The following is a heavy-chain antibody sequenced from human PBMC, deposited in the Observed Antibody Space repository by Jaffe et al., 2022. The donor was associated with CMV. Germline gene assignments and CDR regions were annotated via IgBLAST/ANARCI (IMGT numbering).Heavy chain of an antibody. CDR1: GFTVSSNY. Sequence: EVQLVESGGGLVQPGGSLRLSCAASGFTVSSNYMSWVRQAPGKGLEWVSVIYSGGSTYYADSVKGRFTISRDNSKNTLYLQMNSLRAEDTAVYYCARDIMIEAAKTDYWGQGTLVTVSS. CDR3: ARDIMIEAAKTDY. CDR2: IYSGGST. V-gene: IGHV3-66*01. J-gene: IGHJ4*02. D-gene: IGHD3-16*01.